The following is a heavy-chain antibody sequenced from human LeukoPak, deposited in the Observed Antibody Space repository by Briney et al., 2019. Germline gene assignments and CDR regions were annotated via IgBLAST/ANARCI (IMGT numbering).Heavy chain of an antibody. V-gene: IGHV3-7*01. CDR1: GFTFSSYA. CDR2: IKQDGSEK. Sequence: GGSLRLSCAASGFTFSSYAMSWVRQAPGKGLEWVANIKQDGSEKYYVDSVKGRFTIYRDNAKNSLYLQMNSLRAEDTAVYYCARDYFHAFDIWGRGTMVTVSS. J-gene: IGHJ3*02. D-gene: IGHD3-9*01. CDR3: ARDYFHAFDI.